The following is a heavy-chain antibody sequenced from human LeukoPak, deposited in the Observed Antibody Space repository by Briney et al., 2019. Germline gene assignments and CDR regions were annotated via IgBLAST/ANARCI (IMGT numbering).Heavy chain of an antibody. D-gene: IGHD3-16*01. V-gene: IGHV3-48*02. CDR1: GFRFNSYS. J-gene: IGHJ4*02. Sequence: PGGSLRLSCAASGFRFNSYSMIWVRQAPGKGLEWIAYISSGGGSLHHADSIKGRFTISRDNAKNSVYLQMNSVRDDDMAVCYCARVGVGNWRSSWDYWGPGIRVTVSS. CDR2: ISSGGGSL. CDR3: ARVGVGNWRSSWDY.